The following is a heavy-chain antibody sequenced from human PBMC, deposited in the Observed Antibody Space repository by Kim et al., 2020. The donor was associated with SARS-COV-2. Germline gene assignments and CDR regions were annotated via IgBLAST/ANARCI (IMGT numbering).Heavy chain of an antibody. CDR3: VKERGWYYYDSSGYYFDY. J-gene: IGHJ4*02. D-gene: IGHD3-22*01. V-gene: IGHV3-64D*06. Sequence: KGKFTIARENSKNTLYLKMSSLRAEDTAVYYCVKERGWYYYDSSGYYFDYWGQGTLVTVSS.